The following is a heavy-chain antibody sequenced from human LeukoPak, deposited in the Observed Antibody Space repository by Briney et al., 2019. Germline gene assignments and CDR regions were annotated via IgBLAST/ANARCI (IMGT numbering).Heavy chain of an antibody. CDR3: ARRRGRYSGDAFDI. Sequence: GESLKISFKGSGFRFTSYWIGWVRRMPGKGLEWMGFIYPGDSDTRYSPSFQGQVTISADKSMSTAYLQWSSLEASDTAMYYCARRRGRYSGDAFDIWGQGTMVTVSS. CDR1: GFRFTSYW. D-gene: IGHD1-26*01. CDR2: IYPGDSDT. V-gene: IGHV5-51*01. J-gene: IGHJ3*02.